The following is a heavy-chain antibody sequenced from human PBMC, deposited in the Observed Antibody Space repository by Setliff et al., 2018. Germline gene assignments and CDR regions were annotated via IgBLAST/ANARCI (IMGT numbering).Heavy chain of an antibody. J-gene: IGHJ6*03. Sequence: SVKVSCKASGGTFSSYGISWVRQAPGQGLEWMGGTIPIFGTADYAQKFRGRVTIITDESTSTAFMQLSSLRSEDTAVYYCVREGVDSRSSTDYRYYMDVWGKGTTVTV. CDR2: TIPIFGTA. CDR3: VREGVDSRSSTDYRYYMDV. D-gene: IGHD3-22*01. V-gene: IGHV1-69*05. CDR1: GGTFSSYG.